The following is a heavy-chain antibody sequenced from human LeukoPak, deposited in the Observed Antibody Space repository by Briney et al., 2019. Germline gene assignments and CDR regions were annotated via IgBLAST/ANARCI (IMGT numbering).Heavy chain of an antibody. CDR3: ARAVGPFDI. CDR2: IWYDGSIK. Sequence: GGSLRLSCAASGFTFSTYGMHSVRQAPGKGLEWVAVIWYDGSIKYYADSVKGRFTISRDNSKNTLYLQMNNLRAEDTAVYYCARAVGPFDIWGQGTLVIVSS. V-gene: IGHV3-33*01. J-gene: IGHJ3*02. CDR1: GFTFSTYG.